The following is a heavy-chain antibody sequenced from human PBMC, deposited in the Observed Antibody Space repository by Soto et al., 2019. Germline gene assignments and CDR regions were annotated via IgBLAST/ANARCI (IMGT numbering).Heavy chain of an antibody. J-gene: IGHJ5*02. CDR3: ARQLERRVPWFDP. D-gene: IGHD1-1*01. Sequence: SETLSLTCTVSGGSISSSSYYWGWIRQPPGKGLEWIGSIYYSGSTYYNPSLKSRVTISVDTSKNQFSLKLSSVTAADTAVYYCARQLERRVPWFDPWGQGTLVTVSS. V-gene: IGHV4-39*01. CDR1: GGSISSSSYY. CDR2: IYYSGST.